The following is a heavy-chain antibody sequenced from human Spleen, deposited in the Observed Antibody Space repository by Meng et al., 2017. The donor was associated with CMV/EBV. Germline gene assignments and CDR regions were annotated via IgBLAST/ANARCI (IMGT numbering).Heavy chain of an antibody. Sequence: ESLKISCSVSGGSINGYYWSWIRQPPGKGLEWIGFVSYSGTTKYSPSLKSRVTISLDTSDNQFSLHLTSVTAADTATYYCARDGTVVTARSYYGMDVWGQGTTVTVSS. CDR3: ARDGTVVTARSYYGMDV. D-gene: IGHD2-2*01. CDR1: GGSINGYY. CDR2: VSYSGTT. V-gene: IGHV4-59*01. J-gene: IGHJ6*02.